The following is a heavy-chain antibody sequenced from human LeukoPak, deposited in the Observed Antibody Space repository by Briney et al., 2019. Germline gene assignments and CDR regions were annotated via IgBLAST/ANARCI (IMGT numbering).Heavy chain of an antibody. CDR3: ARNRKGPVEKNAFDI. D-gene: IGHD1-14*01. CDR2: FHYSGKT. V-gene: IGHV4-39*01. J-gene: IGHJ3*02. CDR1: GGSISESGYY. Sequence: ASETLSLTCSVSGGSISESGYYWGWIRQSPGKGLEWTGSFHYSGKTHYNSSLKSRVTISIDRSKNQFSLMLSSVTAADMAVYYCARNRKGPVEKNAFDIWGQGTMVTVSS.